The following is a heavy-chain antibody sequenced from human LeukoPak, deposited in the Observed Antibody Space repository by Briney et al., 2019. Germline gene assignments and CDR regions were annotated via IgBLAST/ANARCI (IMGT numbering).Heavy chain of an antibody. CDR3: ARGGVVQYD. V-gene: IGHV3-7*01. CDR1: GFTFRNYW. J-gene: IGHJ4*02. D-gene: IGHD2-2*01. Sequence: GGSLRLSCAASGFTFRNYWMSWVRQAPGKGLEWVANINEDGSEKYYVDSVKGRFTISRDNAKNSLYLQPLFLQMKRLGAEETAVYYGARGGVVQYDWRQGTLDTVSS. CDR2: INEDGSEK.